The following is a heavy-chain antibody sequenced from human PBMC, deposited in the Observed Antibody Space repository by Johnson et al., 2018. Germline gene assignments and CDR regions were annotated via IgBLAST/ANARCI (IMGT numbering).Heavy chain of an antibody. Sequence: VQLVQSGGGLVQHGRSLRLSCAASGFTFDDYAMHWVRQAPGKGLEWVSGIRWNSGSIGFADSVKGRFTISRDNAQNSLYLQMNSLRAEDTAFYYCAKDKIAAAGYYYYYGMDVWGQGTTVTVSS. CDR3: AKDKIAAAGYYYYYGMDV. V-gene: IGHV3-9*01. CDR1: GFTFDDYA. D-gene: IGHD6-13*01. J-gene: IGHJ6*02. CDR2: IRWNSGSI.